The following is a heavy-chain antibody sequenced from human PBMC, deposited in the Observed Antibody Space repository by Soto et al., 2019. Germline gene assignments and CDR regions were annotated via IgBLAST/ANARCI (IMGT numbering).Heavy chain of an antibody. D-gene: IGHD3-22*01. CDR3: ARYSSGYYYDY. V-gene: IGHV4-31*03. Sequence: PSETLSLTCTVSGGPISSGGYYWSWIRQHPGKGLEWIGYIYYSGSTYYNPSLKSRVTISVDTSKNQFSLKLSSVTAADTAVYYCARYSSGYYYDYWGQGTLVTVSS. CDR2: IYYSGST. J-gene: IGHJ4*02. CDR1: GGPISSGGYY.